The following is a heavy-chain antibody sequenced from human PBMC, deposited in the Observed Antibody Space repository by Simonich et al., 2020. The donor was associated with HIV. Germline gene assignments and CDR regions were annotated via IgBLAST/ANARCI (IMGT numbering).Heavy chain of an antibody. V-gene: IGHV3-9*01. CDR2: ISWNSGSI. CDR1: GFTFDDYA. Sequence: GGGLVQPGRSLRLSCAASGFTFDDYAMHWVRQAPGKGLEWVSGISWNSGSIGYADSVKGRFTISRDNAKNSLYLQMNSLRAEDTALYYCAKDKSGYYGSGTLDYWGQGTLVTVSS. CDR3: AKDKSGYYGSGTLDY. D-gene: IGHD3-10*01. J-gene: IGHJ4*02.